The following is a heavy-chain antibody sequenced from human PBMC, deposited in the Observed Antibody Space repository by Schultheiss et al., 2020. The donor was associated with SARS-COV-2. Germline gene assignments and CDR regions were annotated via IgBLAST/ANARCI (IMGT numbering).Heavy chain of an antibody. CDR2: IKYDGSEK. CDR1: GFTFSNAW. CDR3: ARSSSQESYWYFDL. Sequence: GESLKISCAASGFTFSNAWMHWVRQAPGKGLEWVANIKYDGSEKFYVDSVKGRFTISRDNAKNSLFLQMNSLRAGDTAVYYCARSSSQESYWYFDLWGRGTLVTVSS. J-gene: IGHJ2*01. D-gene: IGHD6-13*01. V-gene: IGHV3-7*02.